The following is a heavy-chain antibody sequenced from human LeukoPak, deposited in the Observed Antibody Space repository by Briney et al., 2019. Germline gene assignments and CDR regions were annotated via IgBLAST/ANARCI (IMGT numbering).Heavy chain of an antibody. CDR3: ARVAAVAGDNWFDP. J-gene: IGHJ5*02. CDR1: GYRFTSYG. CDR2: ISAYNGNT. Sequence: ASVKVSCKASGYRFTSYGISWVRQAPGQGLEWVGWISAYNGNTNYAQKLQGRVTMTTDTSTSTAYMELRSLRSDDTAVYYCARVAAVAGDNWFDPWGQGTLVTVSS. D-gene: IGHD6-19*01. V-gene: IGHV1-18*01.